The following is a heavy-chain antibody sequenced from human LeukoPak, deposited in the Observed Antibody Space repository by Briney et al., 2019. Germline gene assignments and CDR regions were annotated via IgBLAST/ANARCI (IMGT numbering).Heavy chain of an antibody. CDR2: IKQDGSEK. D-gene: IGHD2-15*01. CDR1: GFTFRDYW. Sequence: GGSLRLSCAASGFTFRDYWMNWVRQAPGKGLEWVASIKQDGSEKYYVDSVKGRFTISRDNAKNSLYLQMNSLRAEDTAVYYCARDGTSVVGSLDYWGQGTLVTVSS. CDR3: ARDGTSVVGSLDY. J-gene: IGHJ4*02. V-gene: IGHV3-7*05.